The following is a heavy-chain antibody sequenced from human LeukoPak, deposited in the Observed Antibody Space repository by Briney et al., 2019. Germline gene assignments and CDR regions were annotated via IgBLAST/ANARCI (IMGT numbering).Heavy chain of an antibody. V-gene: IGHV3-21*01. D-gene: IGHD6-13*01. Sequence: GGSLRLSCATSGFTFSSYTMNWVRQAPGKGLEWVSSISSTSYYISYADPVKGRFTISRDNAKNSLYLQMNSLKAEDTAVYYCARDRYSSMWSVFEYWGQGALVTVSS. CDR1: GFTFSSYT. CDR3: ARDRYSSMWSVFEY. J-gene: IGHJ4*02. CDR2: ISSTSYYI.